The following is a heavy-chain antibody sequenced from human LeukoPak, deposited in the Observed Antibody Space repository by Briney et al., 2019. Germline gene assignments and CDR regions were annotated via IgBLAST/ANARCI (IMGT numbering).Heavy chain of an antibody. CDR1: GFTFSSHW. CDR3: ARGSGSYDY. CDR2: ISENRYTT. D-gene: IGHD1-26*01. Sequence: PGGSLRLSCAASGFTFSSHWMHWVRQAPGKGLVWVSRISENRYTTNYADSVKGRFTISRDNSKNTLYLQMNSLRAEDTAVYYCARGSGSYDYWGQGTLVTVSS. J-gene: IGHJ4*02. V-gene: IGHV3-74*01.